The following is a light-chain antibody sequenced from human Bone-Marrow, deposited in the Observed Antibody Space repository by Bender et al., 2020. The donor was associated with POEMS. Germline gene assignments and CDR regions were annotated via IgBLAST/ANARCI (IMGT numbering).Light chain of an antibody. CDR1: SSDVGSSVL. V-gene: IGLV2-14*02. CDR3: SAFSTIGTPGV. J-gene: IGLJ1*01. Sequence: QSALTQPASVSGSPGQSITISCTGTSSDVGSSVLVSWYQQYSGKAPKLMIYEVSKRPSGVSNRFSGSKSGDTASLTISGLQAADEAEYYCSAFSTIGTPGVFGTGTTVTVL. CDR2: EVS.